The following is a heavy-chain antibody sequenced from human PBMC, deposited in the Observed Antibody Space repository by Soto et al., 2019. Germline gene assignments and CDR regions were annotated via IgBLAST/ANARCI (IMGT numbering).Heavy chain of an antibody. D-gene: IGHD5-12*01. Sequence: EVQLVESGGGLVQPGGSLRLSCAASGFTFSSYWMTWVRQAPGKGLEWVANIKEDGSEKYYVDSVKGRFTNSRDNAKNSVYLQMNSLRAEDTAVYYCADSGAYTDVWGKGTTVTVSS. CDR2: IKEDGSEK. CDR3: ADSGAYTDV. V-gene: IGHV3-7*01. J-gene: IGHJ6*03. CDR1: GFTFSSYW.